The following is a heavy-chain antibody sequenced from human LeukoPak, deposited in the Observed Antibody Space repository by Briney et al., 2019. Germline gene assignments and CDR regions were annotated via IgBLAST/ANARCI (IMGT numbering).Heavy chain of an antibody. CDR1: GITFSSYW. CDR2: VNSDGGST. D-gene: IGHD1-26*01. Sequence: PGRSLRLSCAASGITFSSYWMHSVGQAPGKGLVWVSYVNSDGGSTSYADSVKGRFTISRDNAKNTLYLQMNSLRTEDTAVYYCARGGPMGATPDWWGQGTLVTVSS. CDR3: ARGGPMGATPDW. J-gene: IGHJ4*02. V-gene: IGHV3-74*01.